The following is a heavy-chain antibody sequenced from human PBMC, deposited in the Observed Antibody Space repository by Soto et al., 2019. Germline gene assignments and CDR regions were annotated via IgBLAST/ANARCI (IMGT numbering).Heavy chain of an antibody. CDR3: VRGMGDTVYYDNWFDP. D-gene: IGHD3-9*01. CDR1: GFTFRNYD. CDR2: IDTAGDT. V-gene: IGHV3-13*01. J-gene: IGHJ5*02. Sequence: EVQLVESGGDSVQSGGSLRLSCIASGFTFRNYDMHWVRQATGKGLEWVSVIDTAGDTYYAGSVKGRFTISREDAKNSLYLQMNSLRAGDTAVYYCVRGMGDTVYYDNWFDPWGQGTLVTVSS.